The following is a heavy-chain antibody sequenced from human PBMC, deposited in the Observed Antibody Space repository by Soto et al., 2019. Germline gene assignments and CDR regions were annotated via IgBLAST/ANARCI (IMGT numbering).Heavy chain of an antibody. Sequence: QVQLVQSGAAVKKPGSSVKVSCKASGGTFSSYAISWVRQAPGQGLEWMGGIIPIFGTTNYAQKFQGRVTITADESTSTAYMELSSLRSEDTAVYYCAGVVTVVKSFHYWYFDLWGRGTLVTVSS. CDR1: GGTFSSYA. V-gene: IGHV1-69*12. CDR3: AGVVTVVKSFHYWYFDL. J-gene: IGHJ2*01. CDR2: IIPIFGTT. D-gene: IGHD2-15*01.